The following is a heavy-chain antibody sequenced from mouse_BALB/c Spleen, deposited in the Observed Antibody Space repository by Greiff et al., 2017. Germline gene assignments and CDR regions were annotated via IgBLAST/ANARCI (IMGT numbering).Heavy chain of an antibody. CDR3: ARGGSYDGYPLYAMDY. CDR1: GYSITSDYA. V-gene: IGHV3-2*02. Sequence: EVQLQESGPGLVKPSQSLSLTCTVTGYSITSDYAWNWIRQFPGNKLEWMGYISYSGSTSYNPSLKSRISITRDTSKNQFFLQLNSVTTEDTATYYCARGGSYDGYPLYAMDYWGQGTSVTVSS. CDR2: ISYSGST. J-gene: IGHJ4*01. D-gene: IGHD2-3*01.